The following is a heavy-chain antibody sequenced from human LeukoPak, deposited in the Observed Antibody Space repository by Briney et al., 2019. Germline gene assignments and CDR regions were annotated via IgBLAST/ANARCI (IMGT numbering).Heavy chain of an antibody. V-gene: IGHV4-34*01. CDR3: ARHDYGGNPADY. D-gene: IGHD4-23*01. J-gene: IGHJ4*02. CDR1: GGSFSGYY. CDR2: INHSGST. Sequence: PSETLSLTCAVYGGSFSGYYWSWIRQPPGKGLEWIGEINHSGSTNYNPSLKSRVTISVDTSKNQFSLKLSSVTAADTAVYYCARHDYGGNPADYWGQGTLVTVSS.